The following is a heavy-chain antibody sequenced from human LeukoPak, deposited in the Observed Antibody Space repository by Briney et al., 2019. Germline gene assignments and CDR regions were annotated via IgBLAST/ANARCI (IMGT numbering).Heavy chain of an antibody. V-gene: IGHV4-59*08. D-gene: IGHD3-3*01. CDR2: IYYSGST. CDR3: ARLKEYYDFWSGYYYYYYYMDV. J-gene: IGHJ6*03. Sequence: SETLSLTCTVSGGSISSYYWSWIRQPPGKGLEWIGYIYYSGSTNYNPSLKSRVTISVDTSKNQFSLKLSSVTAADTAVYYCARLKEYYDFWSGYYYYYYYMDVWGKGTTVTVSS. CDR1: GGSISSYY.